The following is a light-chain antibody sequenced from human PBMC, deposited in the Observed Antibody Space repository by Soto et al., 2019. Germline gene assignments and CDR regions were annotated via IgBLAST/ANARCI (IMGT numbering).Light chain of an antibody. CDR3: QQYNSYST. CDR1: QSISSW. J-gene: IGKJ2*01. V-gene: IGKV1-5*03. CDR2: KAF. Sequence: DIQMPQSPSTLSASVGDRVTITCRASQSISSWLAWYQQKPGKAPKLLIYKAFSLESGVPSRFSGSGSGTEFTLTISSLQPDDFATYYCQQYNSYSTFGQGTKLEIK.